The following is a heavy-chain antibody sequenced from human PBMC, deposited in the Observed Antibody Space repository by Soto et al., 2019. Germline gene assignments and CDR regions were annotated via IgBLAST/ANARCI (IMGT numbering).Heavy chain of an antibody. Sequence: PSETLSLTCAVYGGAFSGYYWNWTRQPPGKWLVWIGEIDPSRYTNYNPSLKSRVTISVDTSKHQSSLRLTSVTAADTAVYYFARNDLSMLVIDSWGQGSLVTVSS. J-gene: IGHJ4*02. CDR3: ARNDLSMLVIDS. V-gene: IGHV4-34*01. CDR1: GGAFSGYY. CDR2: IDPSRYT. D-gene: IGHD3-22*01.